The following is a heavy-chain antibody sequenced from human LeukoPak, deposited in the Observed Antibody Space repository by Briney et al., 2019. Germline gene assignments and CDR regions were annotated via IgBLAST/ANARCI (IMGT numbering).Heavy chain of an antibody. CDR2: INRDGSGI. J-gene: IGHJ4*02. D-gene: IGHD5-12*01. Sequence: GGSLRLSCAASGFTFSTYWMHWVRQAPGKGLVWISRINRDGSGITYADSVKGRFTISRDNAKSILYLQMNSLRAEDTAVYYCTRVIVATKDYWGQGTLVTVSS. CDR3: TRVIVATKDY. V-gene: IGHV3-74*01. CDR1: GFTFSTYW.